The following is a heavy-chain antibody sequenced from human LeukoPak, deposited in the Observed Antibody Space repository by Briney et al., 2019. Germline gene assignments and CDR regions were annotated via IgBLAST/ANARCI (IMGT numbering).Heavy chain of an antibody. J-gene: IGHJ4*02. CDR2: IWYDGSNK. D-gene: IGHD4-17*01. V-gene: IGHV3-33*01. CDR3: AREYDYGDPSLV. CDR1: GFTFNSYG. Sequence: PGRSLRLSCAASGFTFNSYGMHWVRQAPGKGLEWVAVIWYDGSNKYYADSVKGRFTISRDNSKNTLYLQINSLRAEDTAVYYCAREYDYGDPSLVWGQGTLVTVSS.